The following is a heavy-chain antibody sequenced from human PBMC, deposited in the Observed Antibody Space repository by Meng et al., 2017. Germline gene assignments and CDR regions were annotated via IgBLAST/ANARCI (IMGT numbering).Heavy chain of an antibody. J-gene: IGHJ4*02. CDR1: GDSVSSNSAA. CDR2: AYYRSKWYH. V-gene: IGHV6-1*01. Sequence: QIKRQQSGPGLVKPPQTLSLICAISGDSVSSNSAAWNWIRQSPSRGLEWLGRAYYRSKWYHDYAESVKSRISIDPDTSKNQFSLQLRSVTPEDSAVYYCARGSYSFDSWGQRTLVTVSS. CDR3: ARGSYSFDS. D-gene: IGHD1-26*01.